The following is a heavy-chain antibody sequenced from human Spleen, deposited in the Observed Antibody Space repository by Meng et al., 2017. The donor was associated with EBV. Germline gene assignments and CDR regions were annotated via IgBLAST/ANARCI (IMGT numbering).Heavy chain of an antibody. V-gene: IGHV4-34*01. J-gene: IGHJ4*02. D-gene: IGHD6-13*01. Sequence: QVEQQQGGAGLLKPSETLSLSCAVYGESISGYYGSWIRQPPGKGLEWIGEVNHSGITNYNASLESRVTVSVDTTRNQFSLRLKSVTAADTAVYFCARRKLAAAVRFDSWGQGILVTVSS. CDR2: VNHSGIT. CDR3: ARRKLAAAVRFDS. CDR1: GESISGYY.